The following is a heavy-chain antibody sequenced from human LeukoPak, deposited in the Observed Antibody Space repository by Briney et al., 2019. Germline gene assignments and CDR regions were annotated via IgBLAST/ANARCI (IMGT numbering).Heavy chain of an antibody. CDR2: ISYDGSNK. CDR3: AKDGGSYYGSGSHYYFDY. V-gene: IGHV3-30*18. CDR1: GFTFSSYG. Sequence: GGSLRLSCAASGFTFSSYGMHWVRPAPGKGLEWGAVISYDGSNKYYADSVKGRFTISRDNSKNTLYLQMNSLRAEDTAVYYCAKDGGSYYGSGSHYYFDYWGQGTLVTVSS. D-gene: IGHD3-10*01. J-gene: IGHJ4*02.